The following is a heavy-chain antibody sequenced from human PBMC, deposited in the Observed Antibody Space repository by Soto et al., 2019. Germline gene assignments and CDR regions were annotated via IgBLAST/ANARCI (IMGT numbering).Heavy chain of an antibody. CDR1: RGSLNNYY. CDR3: AGSDISIFGVLDRYGMDV. Sequence: QVQLQESGPGLVKPSETLSLTCTVSRGSLNNYYWNWIRQTAGKGQEWIGRIYTSGIPNYNPSLIHRVTLSRDPSKHQFSLRLTSVTATDTAVYFCAGSDISIFGVLDRYGMDVWGQGTTVTVYS. J-gene: IGHJ6*02. V-gene: IGHV4-4*07. D-gene: IGHD3-3*01. CDR2: IYTSGIP.